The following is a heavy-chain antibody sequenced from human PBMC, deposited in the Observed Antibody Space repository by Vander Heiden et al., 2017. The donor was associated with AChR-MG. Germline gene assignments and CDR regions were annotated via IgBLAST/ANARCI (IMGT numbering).Heavy chain of an antibody. CDR2: INHSGST. CDR1: GGAISGYS. V-gene: IGHV4-34*01. Sequence: VPLQQWGAGLLKPSETLSLTSAPSGGAISGYSWSRIRQPPGKGLEGIGEINHSGSTNYNPSLKGRVTISVDTSKNQFSLKLSSVTAADTAVYYCARGRYYYYGMDVWSQGTTVTVSS. CDR3: ARGRYYYYGMDV. J-gene: IGHJ6*02.